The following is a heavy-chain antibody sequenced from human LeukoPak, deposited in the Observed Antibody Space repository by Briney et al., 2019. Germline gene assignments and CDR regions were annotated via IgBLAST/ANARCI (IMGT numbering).Heavy chain of an antibody. D-gene: IGHD4-23*01. CDR3: VKGGGNVRRYFEY. CDR2: ISVNGGTT. Sequence: GGSLRLSCAASGFTFSSYAMHWVRQAPGKGLEWVSFISVNGGTTYYADSVKGRFTISRDSSKNTLYLQMNSLRAEDTAVYYCVKGGGNVRRYFEYWGQGTLVTVSS. J-gene: IGHJ4*02. V-gene: IGHV3-23*01. CDR1: GFTFSSYA.